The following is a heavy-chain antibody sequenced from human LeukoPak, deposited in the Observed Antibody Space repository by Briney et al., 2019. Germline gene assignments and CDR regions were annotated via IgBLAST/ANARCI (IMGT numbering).Heavy chain of an antibody. J-gene: IGHJ4*02. V-gene: IGHV3-33*06. D-gene: IGHD3-10*01. CDR2: IWYDGSNE. Sequence: PGRSLRLSCAASGFTFSSYAMNWVRQAPGKGLEWVAVIWYDGSNENYADSVKGRFIISRDNSKNILYLEMNSLRAEDTAVYYCAKDWATMIRGADYWGQGTLVTVSS. CDR3: AKDWATMIRGADY. CDR1: GFTFSSYA.